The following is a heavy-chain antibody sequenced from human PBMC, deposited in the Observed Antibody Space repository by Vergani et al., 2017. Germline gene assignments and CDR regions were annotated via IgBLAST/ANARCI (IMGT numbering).Heavy chain of an antibody. Sequence: EVQLVQSGAEVKKPGESLKISCKGFGYTFTSYWIAWVCQMPGKGLEWMGIIYPGDSDTRYSPSFQGQVTISADKSISTAYLQWSSLKASDTAMYYCARQVAVAGKWWGPYYYYGMDVWGQGP. J-gene: IGHJ6*02. CDR3: ARQVAVAGKWWGPYYYYGMDV. V-gene: IGHV5-51*01. CDR1: GYTFTSYW. CDR2: IYPGDSDT. D-gene: IGHD6-19*01.